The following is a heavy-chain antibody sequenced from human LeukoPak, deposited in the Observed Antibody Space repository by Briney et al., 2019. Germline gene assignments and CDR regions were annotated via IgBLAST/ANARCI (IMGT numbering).Heavy chain of an antibody. CDR2: IYTSGST. Sequence: SEALSLTCTVSGGSISSYYWSWIRQPAGQGLEWIGRIYTSGSTNYNPSLKSRVTMSVDTSKNQFSLKLSSVTAADTAVYYCARLLWFGEFNWFDPWGQGTLVTVSS. CDR3: ARLLWFGEFNWFDP. V-gene: IGHV4-4*07. D-gene: IGHD3-10*01. J-gene: IGHJ5*02. CDR1: GGSISSYY.